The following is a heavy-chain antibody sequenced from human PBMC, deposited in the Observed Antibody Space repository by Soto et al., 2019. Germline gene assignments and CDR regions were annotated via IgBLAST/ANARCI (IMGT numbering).Heavy chain of an antibody. CDR2: ISSSSSYI. D-gene: IGHD3-10*01. Sequence: PGGSLRLSCAASGFTFSSYSMNWVRQAPGKGLKWVSSISSSSSYIYYADSVKGRFTISRDNAKNSLYLQMNSLRAGDTAVYYCAKDDLLWFGELYYYGMDVWGQGTTVTVSS. V-gene: IGHV3-21*04. CDR1: GFTFSSYS. J-gene: IGHJ6*02. CDR3: AKDDLLWFGELYYYGMDV.